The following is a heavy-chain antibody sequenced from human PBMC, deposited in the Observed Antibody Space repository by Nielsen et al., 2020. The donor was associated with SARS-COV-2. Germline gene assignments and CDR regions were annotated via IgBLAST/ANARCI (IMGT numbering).Heavy chain of an antibody. D-gene: IGHD6-13*01. V-gene: IGHV2-5*02. CDR3: ARIRIAAAGTSVGSYYYYGMDV. CDR2: IYWDDDK. CDR1: GFSVSTTGVG. J-gene: IGHJ6*02. Sequence: SGPTLVKPTQTLTLTCSFSGFSVSTTGVGVGWIRQPPGKALEWLALIYWDDDKRYSPSLKSRLTITKDSSKNQVVLTMTHMDPVDTATYYCARIRIAAAGTSVGSYYYYGMDVWGQGTTVTVSS.